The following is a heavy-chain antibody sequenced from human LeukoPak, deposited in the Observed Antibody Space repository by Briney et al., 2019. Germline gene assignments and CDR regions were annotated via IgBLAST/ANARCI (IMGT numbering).Heavy chain of an antibody. J-gene: IGHJ4*02. V-gene: IGHV3-23*01. D-gene: IGHD6-13*01. CDR2: ISGSGGST. CDR3: AKDKYSSSWYYFDY. Sequence: GGSLRLSCAASGFTFSSYAMSWVRQAPGKGLEWVSAISGSGGSTYYADSVKGRLTISRDNSKNTLYLQMNSLRAGDTAVYYCAKDKYSSSWYYFDYWGQGTLVTVSS. CDR1: GFTFSSYA.